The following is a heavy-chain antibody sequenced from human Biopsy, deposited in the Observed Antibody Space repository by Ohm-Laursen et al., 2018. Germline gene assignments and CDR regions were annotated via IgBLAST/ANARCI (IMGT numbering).Heavy chain of an antibody. D-gene: IGHD3-22*01. V-gene: IGHV4-4*07. Sequence: TLSLTCTVSGGDINNYYWSWIRQPAGKGLEWIGRIYPGGSTNYNPSLKSRVTMSVDTSKKQLSLRLRSVTAADTAMYYCASVVVGPTNDAFDLWGQGTMVVVSS. CDR2: IYPGGST. J-gene: IGHJ3*01. CDR1: GGDINNYY. CDR3: ASVVVGPTNDAFDL.